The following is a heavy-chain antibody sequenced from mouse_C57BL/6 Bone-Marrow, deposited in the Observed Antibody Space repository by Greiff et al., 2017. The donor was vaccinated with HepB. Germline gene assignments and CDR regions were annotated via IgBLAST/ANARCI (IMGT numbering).Heavy chain of an antibody. J-gene: IGHJ4*01. V-gene: IGHV5-12*01. CDR3: ARQGIYYGYPYAMDY. D-gene: IGHD2-2*01. CDR1: GFTFSDYY. Sequence: EVKLMESGGGLVQPGGSLKLSCAASGFTFSDYYMYWVRQTPEKRLEWVAYISNGGGSTYYPDTVKGRFTISRDNAKNTLYLQMSRLKSEDTAMYYCARQGIYYGYPYAMDYWGQGTSVTVSS. CDR2: ISNGGGST.